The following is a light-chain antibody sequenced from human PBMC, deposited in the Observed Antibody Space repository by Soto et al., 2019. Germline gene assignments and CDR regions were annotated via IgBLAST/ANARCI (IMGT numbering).Light chain of an antibody. J-gene: IGKJ4*01. CDR2: GAS. CDR1: QSVSSD. V-gene: IGKV3-15*01. Sequence: IVMTQSPAVLSVSPGERATLSCRASQSVSSDLAWYQQKPGQAPRLLIYGASTRATGIPARFSGSGSGTEFTLTISSLLSEDFAVYYCQHFYSWPLSFGGGTKVEIK. CDR3: QHFYSWPLS.